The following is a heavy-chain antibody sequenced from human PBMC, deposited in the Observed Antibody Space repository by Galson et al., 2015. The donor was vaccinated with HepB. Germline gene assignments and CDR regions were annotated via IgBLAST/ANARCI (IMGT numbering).Heavy chain of an antibody. J-gene: IGHJ4*02. Sequence: SVKVSCKASRYTFTAFYIHWVRQAPGQGLEWMGRTNPTSGGTDYAQKFQGRVTLTRDTSISTAYMELSRLRSDDTAVYYCARDRETSGSDYFAYWGQGTLVTVSS. CDR1: RYTFTAFY. D-gene: IGHD6-19*01. CDR3: ARDRETSGSDYFAY. CDR2: TNPTSGGT. V-gene: IGHV1-2*06.